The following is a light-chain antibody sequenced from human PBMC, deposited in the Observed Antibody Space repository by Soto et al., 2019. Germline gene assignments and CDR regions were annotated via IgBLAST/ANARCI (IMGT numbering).Light chain of an antibody. CDR1: QSISSY. CDR3: QQSYNLRT. J-gene: IGKJ2*01. V-gene: IGKV1-39*01. CDR2: AAS. Sequence: DIQMTQSPSSLSASVGDRVTITCRASQSISSYLNWYQQKPGKAPKLLIYAASSLQSGVPSRFSGSGSGTDFTLTIGSLQPEDFATYYCQQSYNLRTFGQGTKLEIK.